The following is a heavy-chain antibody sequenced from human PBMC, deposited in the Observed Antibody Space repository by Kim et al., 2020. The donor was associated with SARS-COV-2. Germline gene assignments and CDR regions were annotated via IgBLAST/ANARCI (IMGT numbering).Heavy chain of an antibody. D-gene: IGHD3-3*02. Sequence: SYAASVKGRFTSSRYHAKSTLYLQMNSLRAEDTAVYYCSTLHFWSGYLTYWGQGTLVTVSS. J-gene: IGHJ4*02. CDR3: STLHFWSGYLTY. V-gene: IGHV3-74*01.